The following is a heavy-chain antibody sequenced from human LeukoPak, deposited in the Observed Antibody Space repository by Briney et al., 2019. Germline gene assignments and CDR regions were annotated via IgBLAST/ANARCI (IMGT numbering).Heavy chain of an antibody. V-gene: IGHV1-69*06. Sequence: GASVKVSCKASGGTFSSYAISWVRQAPGQGLEWMGGIIPIFGTANYAQKFQGRVTITADKSTSTAYMELSSLRSDDTAVYYCARYFYGSGSSPEWGQGTLVTVSS. J-gene: IGHJ4*02. CDR1: GGTFSSYA. CDR3: ARYFYGSGSSPE. CDR2: IIPIFGTA. D-gene: IGHD3-10*01.